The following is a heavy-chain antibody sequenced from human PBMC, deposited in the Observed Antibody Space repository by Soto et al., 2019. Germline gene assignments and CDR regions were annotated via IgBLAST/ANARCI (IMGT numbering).Heavy chain of an antibody. CDR1: GFTFSSYG. J-gene: IGHJ6*03. V-gene: IGHV3-33*01. CDR3: AREGGIVVVPAAIPLDYYYYMDV. CDR2: IWYDGSNK. Sequence: PGGSLRLSCAASGFTFSSYGMHWVRQAPGKGLEWVAVIWYDGSNKYYADSVKGRFTISRDNSKNTLYLQMNSLRAEDTAVYYCAREGGIVVVPAAIPLDYYYYMDVWGKGTTVTVSS. D-gene: IGHD2-2*01.